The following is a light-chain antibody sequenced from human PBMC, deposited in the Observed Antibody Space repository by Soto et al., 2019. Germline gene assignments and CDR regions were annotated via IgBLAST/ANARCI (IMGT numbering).Light chain of an antibody. J-gene: IGKJ3*01. CDR3: QQYETSPFT. CDR1: QSVSRDY. CDR2: DAS. V-gene: IGKV3D-20*01. Sequence: EIVLTQSPGTLSLSPGERATLSCGASQSVSRDYLAWYQQKLGLAPRLLIYDASNRAAGIPDRFSGSGSGTDFTLTISRLEPEDFAVYYCQQYETSPFTFGPGTKVDIK.